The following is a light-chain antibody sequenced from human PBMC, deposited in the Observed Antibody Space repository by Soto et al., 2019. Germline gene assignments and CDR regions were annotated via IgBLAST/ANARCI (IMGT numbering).Light chain of an antibody. CDR2: DVS. V-gene: IGLV2-14*03. CDR1: SSDIGAYNY. Sequence: QSALTQPDSVSGSPGQSITISCIGTSSDIGAYNYASWYQQHPGKAPKLIIYDVSNRPSGVSNRFSGSKSGYTASLTISGLQAEDEADYYCSSYSSTITRVFGTGTKLTGL. J-gene: IGLJ1*01. CDR3: SSYSSTITRV.